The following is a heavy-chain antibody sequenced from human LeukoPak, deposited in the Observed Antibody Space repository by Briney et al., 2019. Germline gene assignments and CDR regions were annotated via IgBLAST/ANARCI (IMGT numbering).Heavy chain of an antibody. J-gene: IGHJ4*02. CDR2: ISSTSDAI. Sequence: GGSLRLSCAASEFSFSDYNMNWVRQAPGKGLEWVSYISSTSDAIYYADSVKGRFTISRDNAKNSLYPQMNSLRVEDTAVYYCTSGHWGYWGQGTLVTVSS. D-gene: IGHD7-27*01. CDR1: EFSFSDYN. V-gene: IGHV3-48*01. CDR3: TSGHWGY.